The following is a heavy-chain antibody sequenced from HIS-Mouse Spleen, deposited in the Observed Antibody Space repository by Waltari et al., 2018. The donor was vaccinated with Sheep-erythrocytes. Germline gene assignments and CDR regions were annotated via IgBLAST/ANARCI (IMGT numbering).Heavy chain of an antibody. J-gene: IGHJ4*02. D-gene: IGHD5-12*01. V-gene: IGHV5-51*01. CDR3: ARLFYVDIVATTLFDY. CDR1: GYSFTSYW. Sequence: EVQLVQSGAEVKKPGESLKISCKGSGYSFTSYWIGWVRQMPGKGLEWMGVISPGASDPRYRPSFQGQLTISADKSISTAYLQWSSLKASDTAMYYCARLFYVDIVATTLFDYWGQGTLVTVSS. CDR2: ISPGASDP.